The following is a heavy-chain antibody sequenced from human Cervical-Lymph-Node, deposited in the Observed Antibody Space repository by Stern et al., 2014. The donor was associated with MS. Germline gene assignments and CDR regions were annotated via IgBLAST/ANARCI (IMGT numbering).Heavy chain of an antibody. D-gene: IGHD3-9*01. J-gene: IGHJ6*02. V-gene: IGHV1-69*01. CDR3: ARDGRHTDNYGLDV. CDR2: IIPIFGTA. CDR1: GGTFNVYA. Sequence: VQLVESGAEVKKPGSSVKISCKASGGTFNVYAINWLRQTPGQGLEWMGGIIPIFGTANYAQKFQGRVTITADESTRISSMQLSSLRFDDTAVYYCARDGRHTDNYGLDVWGQGTTVTVSS.